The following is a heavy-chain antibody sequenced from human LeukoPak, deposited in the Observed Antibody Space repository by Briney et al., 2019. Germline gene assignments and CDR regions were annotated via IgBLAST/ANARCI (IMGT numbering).Heavy chain of an antibody. V-gene: IGHV3-30*02. Sequence: PGRSLRLSCAASGFTFSSYGMHWVRQAPGKGLEWVAFIRYDGSNKYYADSVKGRFTISRDNSKNTLYLQMNSLRAEDTAVYYCVITIFGVVTPKSWGQGTLVTVSS. CDR3: VITIFGVVTPKS. D-gene: IGHD3-3*01. CDR2: IRYDGSNK. CDR1: GFTFSSYG. J-gene: IGHJ4*02.